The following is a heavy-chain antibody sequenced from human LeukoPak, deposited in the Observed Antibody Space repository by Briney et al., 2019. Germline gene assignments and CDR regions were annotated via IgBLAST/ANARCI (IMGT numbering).Heavy chain of an antibody. CDR3: AREPDSGYDFDY. D-gene: IGHD5-12*01. Sequence: PGGSLRLSCAASGFTFSSYSMNWVRQAPGKGLEWVSYISSSSSTICYADSVKGRFTISRDNAKNSLYLQMNSLRDEDTAVYYCAREPDSGYDFDYWGQGTLVTVSS. J-gene: IGHJ4*02. V-gene: IGHV3-48*02. CDR2: ISSSSSTI. CDR1: GFTFSSYS.